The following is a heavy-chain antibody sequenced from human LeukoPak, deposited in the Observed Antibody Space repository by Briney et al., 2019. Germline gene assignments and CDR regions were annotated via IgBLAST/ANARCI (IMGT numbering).Heavy chain of an antibody. J-gene: IGHJ5*02. CDR1: GFTFSSYS. CDR2: ISSSSSYI. D-gene: IGHD3-10*01. CDR3: ARGYGSAFDP. V-gene: IGHV3-21*01. Sequence: PGGSLRLSCAASGFTFSSYSMNWVRQAPGKGLEWVSSISSSSSYIYYADSVKGRFTISRENAKNSLYLQMNSLRAGDTAVYYCARGYGSAFDPWGQGTLVTVSS.